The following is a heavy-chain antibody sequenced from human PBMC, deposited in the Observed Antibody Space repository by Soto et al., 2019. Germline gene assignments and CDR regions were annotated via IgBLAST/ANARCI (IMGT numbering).Heavy chain of an antibody. CDR2: IYPGDSGT. Sequence: RGESLKISCEGSGYSFTTYWIAWVRQMPGKGLEWMGIIYPGDSGTRYSPSFQGQVTISADKSISTAYLQWSSLKASDTAMYYCARPSLPSYGSGSYYNVMDAFDIWGQGTMVTVSS. CDR3: ARPSLPSYGSGSYYNVMDAFDI. V-gene: IGHV5-51*01. J-gene: IGHJ3*02. CDR1: GYSFTTYW. D-gene: IGHD3-10*01.